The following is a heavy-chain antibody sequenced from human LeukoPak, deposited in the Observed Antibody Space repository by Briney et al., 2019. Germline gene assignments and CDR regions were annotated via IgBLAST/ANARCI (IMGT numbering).Heavy chain of an antibody. CDR1: GGSISSSNW. J-gene: IGHJ5*02. D-gene: IGHD2-21*02. CDR3: AREYGDDNWFDP. V-gene: IGHV4-30-4*01. CDR2: IYYSGST. Sequence: PSETLSLTCAVSGGSISSSNWWSWVRQPPGKGLEWIGYIYYSGSTYYNPSLKSRVTISVDTSKNQFSLKLSSVTAADTAVYYCAREYGDDNWFDPWGQGTLVTVSS.